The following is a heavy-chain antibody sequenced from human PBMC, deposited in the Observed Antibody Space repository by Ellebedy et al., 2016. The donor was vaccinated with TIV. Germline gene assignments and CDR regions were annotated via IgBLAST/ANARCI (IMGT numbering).Heavy chain of an antibody. D-gene: IGHD2-15*01. CDR1: GGSISSYY. CDR3: ARDGGYCSGGSCYFLSLIPDAFDI. J-gene: IGHJ3*02. Sequence: MPSETLSLTCTVSGGSISSYYWSWIRQPAGKGLEWIGRIYTSGSTNYNPSLKSRVTMSVDTSKNQFSLKLSSVTAADTAVYYCARDGGYCSGGSCYFLSLIPDAFDIWGQGTMVTVSS. CDR2: IYTSGST. V-gene: IGHV4-4*07.